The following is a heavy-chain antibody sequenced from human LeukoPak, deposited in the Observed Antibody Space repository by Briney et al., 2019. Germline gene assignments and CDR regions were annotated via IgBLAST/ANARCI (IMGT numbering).Heavy chain of an antibody. D-gene: IGHD6-6*01. Sequence: PSETLSLTCTVSGGSISSYYWSWIRQPPGKGLEWIGYIYYSRGTNYNPSLMSRVTISVDTSKNQFSLKLSTVTAADTAVYYCARGRLSIAALPGWFDPWGQGTLVTVSS. V-gene: IGHV4-59*01. J-gene: IGHJ5*02. CDR2: IYYSRGT. CDR1: GGSISSYY. CDR3: ARGRLSIAALPGWFDP.